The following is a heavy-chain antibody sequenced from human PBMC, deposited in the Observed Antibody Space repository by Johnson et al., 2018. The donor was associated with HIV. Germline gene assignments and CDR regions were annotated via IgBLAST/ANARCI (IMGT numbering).Heavy chain of an antibody. J-gene: IGHJ3*02. D-gene: IGHD4/OR15-4a*01. CDR3: AKGRNTDGADVFEI. CDR2: ISSAGTDK. Sequence: QMLLVESGGGVVQPGRSLRLSCAVSGFTFSSFGMHWVRQAPGKGLEWMAVISSAGTDKYYADSVKGRFTISRDNSKNTLYLQMNSLRVEDTAVYYCAKGRNTDGADVFEIWGQGTMVTVSS. CDR1: GFTFSSFG. V-gene: IGHV3-30*18.